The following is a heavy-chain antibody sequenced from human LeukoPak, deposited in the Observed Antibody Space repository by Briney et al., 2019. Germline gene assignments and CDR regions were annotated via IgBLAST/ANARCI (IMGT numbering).Heavy chain of an antibody. D-gene: IGHD3-9*01. CDR2: IVVGSGKT. J-gene: IGHJ4*02. Sequence: GASVKVSCKASGFTFSSSAVQWVRQARGQRLEWIGWIVVGSGKTNYAQKFQERVTITRDMSTSTAYMELSSLISEDTAVYYCAADGDILTGYYKFDYWGQGTLVTVSS. CDR3: AADGDILTGYYKFDY. V-gene: IGHV1-58*01. CDR1: GFTFSSSA.